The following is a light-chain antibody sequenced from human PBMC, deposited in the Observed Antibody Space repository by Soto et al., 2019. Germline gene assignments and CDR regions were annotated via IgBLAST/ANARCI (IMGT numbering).Light chain of an antibody. Sequence: QSVLTQSPSASGTPGQRVTISCSGSRSNIGRNFAYWYQHVPGTAPRLLIQRNNERPSGVPDRFSGSKSGNTASLTISGLQAEDEADYYCCSYAGSYPYVFGTGTKLTVL. CDR3: CSYAGSYPYV. CDR2: RNN. V-gene: IGLV1-47*01. CDR1: RSNIGRNF. J-gene: IGLJ1*01.